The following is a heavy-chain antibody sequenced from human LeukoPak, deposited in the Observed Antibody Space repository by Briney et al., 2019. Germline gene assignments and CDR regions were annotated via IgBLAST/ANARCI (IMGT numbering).Heavy chain of an antibody. CDR3: AKDIQLST. J-gene: IGHJ3*01. Sequence: PGGSLRLSCAASGFTFSVAAMTWVRQPPGKGLEWVSLIGASGESTYYADSVKGRFTISRDNSKNTLSLQMNSLRVEDTAMYFCAKDIQLSTWGLGTMVTVSS. CDR1: GFTFSVAA. V-gene: IGHV3-23*01. CDR2: IGASGEST. D-gene: IGHD5-24*01.